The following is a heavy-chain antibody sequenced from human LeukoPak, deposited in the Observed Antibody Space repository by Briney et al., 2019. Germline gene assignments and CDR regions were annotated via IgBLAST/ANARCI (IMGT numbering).Heavy chain of an antibody. J-gene: IGHJ6*03. Sequence: GGSLRLSCAASGFTFNTYSMNWVRQAPGKGLEWVSSFGGSGGSTYYADSVKGRFTISRDNSKNTLYLRMNSLRAEDTAVYYCAKQGRDWLRDYYYYMDVWGKGTTVTISS. V-gene: IGHV3-23*01. CDR1: GFTFNTYS. D-gene: IGHD3-9*01. CDR2: FGGSGGST. CDR3: AKQGRDWLRDYYYYMDV.